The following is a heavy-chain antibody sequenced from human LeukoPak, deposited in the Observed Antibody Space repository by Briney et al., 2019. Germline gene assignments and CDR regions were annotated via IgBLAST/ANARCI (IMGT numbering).Heavy chain of an antibody. J-gene: IGHJ4*02. D-gene: IGHD2-2*01. CDR3: ARDSPYCTSSDCYLDY. Sequence: DPLKGRFTLSRDNAKNSLFLQLSSLRVEDTAVYYCARDSPYCTSSDCYLDYWGQGTLVTVSS. V-gene: IGHV3-7*01.